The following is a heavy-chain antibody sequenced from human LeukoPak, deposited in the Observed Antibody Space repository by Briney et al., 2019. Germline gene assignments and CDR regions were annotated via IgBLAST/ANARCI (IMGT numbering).Heavy chain of an antibody. D-gene: IGHD3-22*01. V-gene: IGHV3-23*01. J-gene: IGHJ4*02. CDR1: GFTFSSYA. CDR2: ISGSGGST. Sequence: GGSLRLSCAASGFTFSSYAMSWVRQAPGKGLEWVSAISGSGGSTYYADSVKGRFTISRDNSKNTLYLQMNSLGAEDTAVYYCAKGRAGYYYDSSGYTFDFWGQGTLVTVSS. CDR3: AKGRAGYYYDSSGYTFDF.